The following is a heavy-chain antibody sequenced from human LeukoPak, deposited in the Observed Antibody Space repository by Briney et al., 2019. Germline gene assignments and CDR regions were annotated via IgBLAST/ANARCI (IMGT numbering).Heavy chain of an antibody. J-gene: IGHJ4*02. CDR1: GFTFSSYA. D-gene: IGHD5-12*01. CDR2: VSGSGGST. V-gene: IGHV3-23*01. CDR3: AKDHGYSGYVGDLHFDY. Sequence: GGSLRLSCAASGFTFSSYAMSWVRQAPGKGLEWVSAVSGSGGSTYYADSVKGRFTISRDNSKNTLYLQMNSLRAEDTAVYYCAKDHGYSGYVGDLHFDYWGQGTLVTVSS.